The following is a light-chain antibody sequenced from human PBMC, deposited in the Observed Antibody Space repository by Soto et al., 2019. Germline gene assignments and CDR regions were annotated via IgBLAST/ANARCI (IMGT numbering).Light chain of an antibody. J-gene: IGKJ1*01. CDR2: DAS. Sequence: DIQMTQSPSTLSASVGDRVTITCRASQSISSWLAWYQQKPGKAPKLLIYDASSLESGVPSRFSGSGSGTEFTLTISSLQPDEFATYYCQQYNSYSPWTFGQGTKVEI. CDR1: QSISSW. CDR3: QQYNSYSPWT. V-gene: IGKV1-5*01.